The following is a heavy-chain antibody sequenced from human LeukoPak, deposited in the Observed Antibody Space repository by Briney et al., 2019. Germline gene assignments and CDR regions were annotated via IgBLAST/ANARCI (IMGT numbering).Heavy chain of an antibody. CDR3: ARDRLRVGEPRHNWFDP. J-gene: IGHJ5*02. CDR2: IYHSGST. Sequence: SETLSLTCAVSGGSISSSNWWSWVRQPPGKGLEWIGEIYHSGSTNYNPSLKSRVTISVDKSKNQFSLKLSSVTAADTAVYYCARDRLRVGEPRHNWFDPWGQGTLVTVSS. V-gene: IGHV4-4*02. CDR1: GGSISSSNW. D-gene: IGHD3-10*01.